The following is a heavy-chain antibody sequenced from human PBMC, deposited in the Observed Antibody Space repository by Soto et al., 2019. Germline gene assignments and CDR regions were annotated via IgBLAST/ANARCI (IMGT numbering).Heavy chain of an antibody. CDR1: GASVSTAGYY. Sequence: PSETLSLTCTVSGASVSTAGYYWSWIRQPPGRGLEWIGYIYYSGSTNYNPSLKSRVTISVDTSKNQFSLKLSSVTAADTAVYYCARDRDYYDSSGYYYSWFDPWGQGTLVTVSS. D-gene: IGHD3-22*01. V-gene: IGHV4-61*08. CDR2: IYYSGST. CDR3: ARDRDYYDSSGYYYSWFDP. J-gene: IGHJ5*02.